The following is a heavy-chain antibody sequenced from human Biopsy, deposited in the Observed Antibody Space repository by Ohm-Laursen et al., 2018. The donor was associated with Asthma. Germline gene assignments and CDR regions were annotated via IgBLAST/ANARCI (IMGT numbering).Heavy chain of an antibody. CDR3: ARGYSGTDRIVYYYSGMEV. CDR1: GDSLGSFINYA. V-gene: IGHV1-69*01. D-gene: IGHD5-12*01. CDR2: LIPVLGTA. J-gene: IGHJ6*02. Sequence: SSVKVSCKASGDSLGSFINYAISWARQAPRQGLEWMGGLIPVLGTADYAPMFEGRVTITADGSTSTAYLELTSLRFEDTAVYYCARGYSGTDRIVYYYSGMEVWGQGTTVTVSS.